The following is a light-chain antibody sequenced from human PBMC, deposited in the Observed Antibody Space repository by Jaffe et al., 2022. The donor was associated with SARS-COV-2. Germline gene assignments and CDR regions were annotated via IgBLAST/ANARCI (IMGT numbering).Light chain of an antibody. V-gene: IGLV2-11*01. J-gene: IGLJ1*01. CDR2: DVT. CDR1: NSDVGTYEY. Sequence: HSALTQPRSVSGSPGQSVTISCTGTNSDVGTYEYVSWYQQHAGSAPKVIIYDVTKRSSGVPDRFSGSKSGNTASLTISGLQAVDEADYYCCSYVGSSTYVFGTGTRVSVL. CDR3: CSYVGSSTYV.